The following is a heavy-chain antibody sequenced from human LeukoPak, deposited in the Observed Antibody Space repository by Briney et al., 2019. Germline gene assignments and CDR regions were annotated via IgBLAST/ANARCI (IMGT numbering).Heavy chain of an antibody. V-gene: IGHV3-30*18. CDR3: AKVSIAAAGAVDY. Sequence: PGGSLRLSCAASGFTFSSYGMHWVRQAPGKGLEWVAVISYDGSNKYYADSVKGRFTISRDNSKNTLYLQMNSLRAEDTAVYYCAKVSIAAAGAVDYWGQGTLVTVSS. J-gene: IGHJ4*02. D-gene: IGHD6-13*01. CDR1: GFTFSSYG. CDR2: ISYDGSNK.